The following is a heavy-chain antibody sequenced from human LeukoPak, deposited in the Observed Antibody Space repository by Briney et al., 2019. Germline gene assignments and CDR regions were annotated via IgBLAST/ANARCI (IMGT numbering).Heavy chain of an antibody. Sequence: GGSLRLSCAASGFSFSSYGMNWVRQAPGKGLEWVSYISSSGNTIYYADSVKGRFTISRDNAKNSLYLHMDSLRDEDTAVYYCARRSSGWFLDYWGQGTLVTVSS. D-gene: IGHD6-19*01. J-gene: IGHJ4*02. CDR3: ARRSSGWFLDY. V-gene: IGHV3-48*02. CDR1: GFSFSSYG. CDR2: ISSSGNTI.